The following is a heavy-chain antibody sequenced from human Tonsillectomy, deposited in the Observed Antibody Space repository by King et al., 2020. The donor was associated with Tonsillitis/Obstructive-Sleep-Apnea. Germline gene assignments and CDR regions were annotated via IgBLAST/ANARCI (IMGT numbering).Heavy chain of an antibody. CDR2: ISSSSSTI. CDR1: GFTLSSDS. CDR3: ARDHPMGRYWYFDL. D-gene: IGHD2-8*01. V-gene: IGHV3-48*02. Sequence: VQLVESGGGLVQPGGSLRLSCAASGFTLSSDSMNWVRQAPGNGLEWVSYISSSSSTIYYADSVKGRFTISRDNAKNSLYLQMNSLRDEDTAVYYCARDHPMGRYWYFDLWGRGTLVTVSS. J-gene: IGHJ2*01.